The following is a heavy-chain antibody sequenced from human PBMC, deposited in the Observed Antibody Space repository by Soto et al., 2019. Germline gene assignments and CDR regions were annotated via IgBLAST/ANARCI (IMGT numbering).Heavy chain of an antibody. Sequence: QVQLVESGGGVVQPGRSLRLSCAASGFTFSSYGMHWVRQAPGKGLEWVAVIWYDGSNKYYADSVKGRFTISRDNSKNTLYLQVNSLRAEDTAVYYCARDLSAEGGAFDIWGQGTMVTVSS. J-gene: IGHJ3*02. CDR3: ARDLSAEGGAFDI. CDR2: IWYDGSNK. D-gene: IGHD3-16*01. V-gene: IGHV3-33*01. CDR1: GFTFSSYG.